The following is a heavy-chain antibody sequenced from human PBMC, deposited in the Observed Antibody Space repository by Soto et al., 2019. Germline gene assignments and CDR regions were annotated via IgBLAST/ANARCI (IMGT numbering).Heavy chain of an antibody. CDR2: INYSGST. CDR1: GGSFSGYY. CDR3: AGVKHVVDPLWDYFYGLDV. Sequence: QVQLQQWGAGLLKPSETLSLTCAVYGGSFSGYYWSWIRQPPGKGLEWIGEINYSGSTNYNASLKSRVTISLDTSKNQFSLKLNSVTAADTSVYYCAGVKHVVDPLWDYFYGLDVWGQGSTVTVSS. J-gene: IGHJ6*02. D-gene: IGHD6-6*01. V-gene: IGHV4-34*01.